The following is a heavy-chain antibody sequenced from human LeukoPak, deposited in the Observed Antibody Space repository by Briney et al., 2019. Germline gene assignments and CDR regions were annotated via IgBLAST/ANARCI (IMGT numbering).Heavy chain of an antibody. CDR1: DGSVNSDGDY. CDR2: IYHSGTT. CDR3: ARVDSAWLLLTFDY. J-gene: IGHJ4*02. D-gene: IGHD3-22*01. Sequence: PSETLSLTCTVSDGSVNSDGDYWRWIRQPPGKGLEWIGYIYHSGTTYYNPSLKSRVAISVDRSKNQFSLKLSSVTAADTAVYYCARVDSAWLLLTFDYWGQGTLVTVSS. V-gene: IGHV4-30-2*01.